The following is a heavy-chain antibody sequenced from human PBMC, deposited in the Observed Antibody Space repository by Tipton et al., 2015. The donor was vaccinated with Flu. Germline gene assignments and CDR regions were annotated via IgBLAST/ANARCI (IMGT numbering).Heavy chain of an antibody. Sequence: SLRLSCAASGFSVTSNYISWVRQAPGKGLQWVSVIYSDTNSYHADSVKGRFTISRDRSKNTVFLQMNSLRAEDTAVHYCARDFGDYWFAPWGQGTLVSVSS. CDR1: GFSVTSNY. CDR3: ARDFGDYWFAP. D-gene: IGHD4-17*01. CDR2: IYSDTNS. J-gene: IGHJ5*02. V-gene: IGHV3-66*01.